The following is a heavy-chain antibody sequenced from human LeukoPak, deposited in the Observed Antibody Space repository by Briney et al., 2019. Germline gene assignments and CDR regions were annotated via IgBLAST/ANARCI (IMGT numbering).Heavy chain of an antibody. J-gene: IGHJ4*02. Sequence: SESLSLTCTVAAASISSYYWSWIRQPPGKGLEWIGFNDYSGSTNYKPSLKSRFTISVDTSKNQFSLKLSSVTAADTAVYYCASSLKLSEAYYFDYWGQGTLVTVSS. D-gene: IGHD1-7*01. CDR1: AASISSYY. CDR2: NDYSGST. V-gene: IGHV4-59*08. CDR3: ASSLKLSEAYYFDY.